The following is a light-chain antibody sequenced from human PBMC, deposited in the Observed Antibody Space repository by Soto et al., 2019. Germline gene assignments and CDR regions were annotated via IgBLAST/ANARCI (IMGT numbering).Light chain of an antibody. CDR3: TSSTSTAISV. V-gene: IGLV2-14*01. CDR1: STDIGTYNY. J-gene: IGLJ1*01. CDR2: HVR. Sequence: QSALAHSVSVSGPPGQSGTISCITTSTDIGTYNYVAWYQQHRAKTPKHIIYHVRYRPSGAPNRFSGSKIAHKASVTISGLHAEDQAASSSTSSTSTAISVLGRGTNVTV.